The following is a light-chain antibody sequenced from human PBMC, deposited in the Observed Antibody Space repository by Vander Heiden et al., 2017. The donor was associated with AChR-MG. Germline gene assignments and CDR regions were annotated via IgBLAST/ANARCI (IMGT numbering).Light chain of an antibody. J-gene: IGKJ2*01. V-gene: IGKV3-15*01. CDR1: QSVRSS. CDR3: QHYNSWPRGYT. CDR2: GAS. Sequence: EIVMTQSPASLSVSPGERATLSCRASQSVRSSLAWYQQKPGQVPRLLIYGASSGSGSGTEFTLTISSLQSEDFAVYYCQHYNSWPRGYTFGQGTKLEIK.